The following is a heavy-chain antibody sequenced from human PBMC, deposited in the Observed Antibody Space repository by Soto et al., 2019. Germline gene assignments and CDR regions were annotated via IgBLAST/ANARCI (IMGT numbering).Heavy chain of an antibody. CDR2: ISGSGGST. J-gene: IGHJ4*02. CDR1: GFTFYTYG. Sequence: EQLVESGGGVVQPGRSLRLSCAASGFTFYTYGMHWVRQVPGKGLEWVSAISGSGGSTYYADSVKGRFTISRDNSKNTLYLQMNSLRAEDTAVYYCAKDQSIAAAATGYWGQGTLVTVSS. CDR3: AKDQSIAAAATGY. D-gene: IGHD6-13*01. V-gene: IGHV3-23*04.